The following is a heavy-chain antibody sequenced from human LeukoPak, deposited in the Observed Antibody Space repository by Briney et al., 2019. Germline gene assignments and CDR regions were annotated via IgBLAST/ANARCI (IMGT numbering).Heavy chain of an antibody. CDR1: GYTFTGYY. CDR3: ARDPWHTTAENWFDP. Sequence: ASVKVSCKASGYTFTGYYMHWVRQAPGQGLEWMGWISAYNGNTNYAQKLQGRVTMTTDTSTSTAYMELRSLRSDDTAVYYCARDPWHTTAENWFDPWGQGTLVTVSS. CDR2: ISAYNGNT. V-gene: IGHV1-18*04. J-gene: IGHJ5*02. D-gene: IGHD1-1*01.